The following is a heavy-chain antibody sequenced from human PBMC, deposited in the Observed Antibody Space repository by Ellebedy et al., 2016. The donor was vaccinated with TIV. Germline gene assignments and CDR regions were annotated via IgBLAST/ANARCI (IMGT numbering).Heavy chain of an antibody. V-gene: IGHV3-7*01. J-gene: IGHJ6*02. CDR1: GFTFSSYW. D-gene: IGHD2/OR15-2a*01. Sequence: GESLKISCAASGFTFSSYWMSWVRQAPGKGLEWVANIKQDGSEKYYVDSVKGRFTISRDNSKNTLYLQMNSLRAEDTAVYYCARDVRAYYYYGMDVWGQGTTVTVSS. CDR2: IKQDGSEK. CDR3: ARDVRAYYYYGMDV.